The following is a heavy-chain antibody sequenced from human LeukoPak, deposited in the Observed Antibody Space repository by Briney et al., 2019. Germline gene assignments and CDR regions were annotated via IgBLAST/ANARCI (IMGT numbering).Heavy chain of an antibody. V-gene: IGHV4-59*11. CDR2: IYYSGST. D-gene: IGHD2-2*01. CDR3: AGYCSSTSCRNFDC. CDR1: GGSISSHY. J-gene: IGHJ4*02. Sequence: PSETLSLTCTVSGGSISSHYWSWIRQPPGKGLEWIGYIYYSGSTNYNPSLKSRVTISVDTSKNQFSLKLSSVTAADTAVYYCAGYCSSTSCRNFDCWGQGTLVTVSS.